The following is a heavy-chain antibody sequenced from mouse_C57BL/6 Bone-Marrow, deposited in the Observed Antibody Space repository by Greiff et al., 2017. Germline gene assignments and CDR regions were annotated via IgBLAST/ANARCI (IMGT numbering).Heavy chain of an antibody. CDR2: IVPSDSYT. Sequence: VQLQQPGAELVMPGASVKLSCKASGYTFTSYWMHWVKQRPGQGLEWIGEIVPSDSYTNYNQKFKGKSTLTVDKSSSTAYMQLSSLTSEYSAVYYCARGDYYYGSSPYAMDYGGQGTSVTVSS. CDR3: ARGDYYYGSSPYAMDY. J-gene: IGHJ4*01. CDR1: GYTFTSYW. D-gene: IGHD1-1*01. V-gene: IGHV1-69*01.